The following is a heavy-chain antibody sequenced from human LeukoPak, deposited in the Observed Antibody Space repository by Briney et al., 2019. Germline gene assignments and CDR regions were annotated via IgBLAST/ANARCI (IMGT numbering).Heavy chain of an antibody. V-gene: IGHV1-2*02. J-gene: IGHJ4*02. CDR1: GYTFTGYY. CDR2: INPNSGGT. Sequence: ASVKVSCKASGYTFTGYYMHWVRQAPGQGLEWMGWINPNSGGTNYAQKFQGRVTMTRDTSISTAYMGLSRLRSDDTAVYYCARDGVVRGPHLTTWGQGTLVTVSS. CDR3: ARDGVVRGPHLTT. D-gene: IGHD3-10*01.